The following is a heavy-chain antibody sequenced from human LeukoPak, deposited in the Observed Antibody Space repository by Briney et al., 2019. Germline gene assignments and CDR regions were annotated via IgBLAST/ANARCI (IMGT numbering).Heavy chain of an antibody. Sequence: PGGSLRLSCAASGFAFSSYAMSWVRQTPGKGLGWVSAISGSGGSTYYADSVKGRFTISRDNSKNTLYLQMNSLRADDTAVYYCAKAREVVGATYYYGMDVWGQGTTVTVSS. CDR2: ISGSGGST. J-gene: IGHJ6*02. CDR3: AKAREVVGATYYYGMDV. CDR1: GFAFSSYA. D-gene: IGHD1-26*01. V-gene: IGHV3-23*01.